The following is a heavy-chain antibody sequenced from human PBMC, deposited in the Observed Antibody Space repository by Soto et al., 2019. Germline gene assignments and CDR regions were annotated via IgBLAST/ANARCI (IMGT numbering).Heavy chain of an antibody. D-gene: IGHD6-6*01. CDR3: ARVKGYSSSSVGWFDP. CDR2: IIPIFGTA. J-gene: IGHJ5*02. V-gene: IGHV1-69*01. CDR1: GGTISSYA. Sequence: QVQLVQSGAEVKKPGSSVKVSCKASGGTISSYAISWVRQAPGQGLEWMGGIIPIFGTANYAQKFQGRVTITADESTSTAYMELSSLRSEDTAVYYCARVKGYSSSSVGWFDPWGQGTLVTVSS.